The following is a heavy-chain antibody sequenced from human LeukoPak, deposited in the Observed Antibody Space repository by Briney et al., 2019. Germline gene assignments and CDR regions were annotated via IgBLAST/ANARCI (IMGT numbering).Heavy chain of an antibody. D-gene: IGHD1-26*01. CDR1: GFTFSSYW. V-gene: IGHV3-74*01. J-gene: IGHJ4*02. CDR3: AGELVRGH. Sequence: GGSLRLSCAASGFTFSSYWMHWVRQAPGKGLVWVSRIKSDGSSTHYADSVKGRFTISRDNAKNTLYLQMNSLRAEDTAVYYCAGELVRGHWGQGTLVTVSS. CDR2: IKSDGSST.